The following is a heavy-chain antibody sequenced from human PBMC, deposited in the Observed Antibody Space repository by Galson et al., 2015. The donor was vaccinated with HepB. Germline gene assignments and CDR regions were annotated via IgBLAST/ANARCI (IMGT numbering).Heavy chain of an antibody. J-gene: IGHJ6*02. CDR2: ISAYNGNT. D-gene: IGHD3-9*01. CDR1: GYSFSNYG. V-gene: IGHV1-18*04. CDR3: ARDILTEGYNNGMDV. Sequence: SVKVSCKASGYSFSNYGVSWVRQAPGQGLEWMAWISAYNGNTNYAQKFQGRVTLTTDTSTSTAYMDLRSLRPDDTAVYYCARDILTEGYNNGMDVWGQGTTVTVSS.